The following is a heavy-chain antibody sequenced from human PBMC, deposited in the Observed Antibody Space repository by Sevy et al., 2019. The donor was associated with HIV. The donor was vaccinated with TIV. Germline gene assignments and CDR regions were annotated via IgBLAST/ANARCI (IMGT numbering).Heavy chain of an antibody. CDR1: GFTFSSYW. V-gene: IGHV3-7*01. D-gene: IGHD4-17*01. Sequence: GGSLRLSCAASGFTFSSYWMSWIRQAPGKGLEWVANIKQDGSEKYYVDSVKDRFTISRDNAKNSLYLQMNSLRAEDTAVYYCARGRLRWCPFDYWGQGTLVTVSS. J-gene: IGHJ4*02. CDR3: ARGRLRWCPFDY. CDR2: IKQDGSEK.